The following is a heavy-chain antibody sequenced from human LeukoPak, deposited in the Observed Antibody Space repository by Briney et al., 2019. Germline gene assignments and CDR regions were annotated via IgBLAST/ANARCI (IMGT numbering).Heavy chain of an antibody. V-gene: IGHV3-23*01. Sequence: GRSLRLSCAVSGFTFSSYAMSWVRQAPGKGLEWVSAISGSGGSTYYADSVKGRFTISRDNAKNTLYLQMNSLRAEDTAVYYCARAGGLGIQNYYYYMDVWGKGTTVTVSS. CDR2: ISGSGGST. D-gene: IGHD7-27*01. CDR3: ARAGGLGIQNYYYYMDV. CDR1: GFTFSSYA. J-gene: IGHJ6*03.